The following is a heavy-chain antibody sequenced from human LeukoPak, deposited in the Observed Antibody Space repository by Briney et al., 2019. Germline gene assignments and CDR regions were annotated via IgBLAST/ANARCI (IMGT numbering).Heavy chain of an antibody. CDR1: GYTFTSYA. D-gene: IGHD3-3*01. V-gene: IGHV1-3*01. J-gene: IGHJ4*02. CDR3: AKVVYDFWSGYDY. Sequence: ASVKVSCKASGYTFTSYAMHWVRQAPGQRLEWMGWINAGNGNTKYSQKFQGRVTITRDTSASTAYMELSSLRTEDTAVYYCAKVVYDFWSGYDYWGQGTLVTVSS. CDR2: INAGNGNT.